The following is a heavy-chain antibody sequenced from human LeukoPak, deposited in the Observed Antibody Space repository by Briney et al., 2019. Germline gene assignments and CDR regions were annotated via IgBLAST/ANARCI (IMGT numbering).Heavy chain of an antibody. CDR1: GLTFSRYA. CDR2: ISNDGNNK. CDR3: ARTERYYYDNSGNYYDLGGPHFDP. J-gene: IGHJ5*02. D-gene: IGHD3-22*01. V-gene: IGHV3-30*03. Sequence: GRSLRLSCEASGLTFSRYAMHWVRQVPGKGLEWVAVISNDGNNKYYSDSVRGRFTISRDNSKSTLFLQMNSLRAEDTAVYYCARTERYYYDNSGNYYDLGGPHFDPWGQGTLVTVSS.